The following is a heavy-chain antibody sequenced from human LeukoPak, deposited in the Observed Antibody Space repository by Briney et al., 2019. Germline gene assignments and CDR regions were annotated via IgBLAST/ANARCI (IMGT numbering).Heavy chain of an antibody. J-gene: IGHJ6*03. D-gene: IGHD6-13*01. CDR3: ARHSGEQQLVLNYYHMDV. V-gene: IGHV4-39*01. Sequence: SETLSLTCTVSGGSISSSSYYWGWIRQPPGKGLEWIGSIYYSGSTYYNPSLKSRVTISVDTSKNQFSLKLSSVTAADTAVYYCARHSGEQQLVLNYYHMDVWGKGTTVTVSS. CDR1: GGSISSSSYY. CDR2: IYYSGST.